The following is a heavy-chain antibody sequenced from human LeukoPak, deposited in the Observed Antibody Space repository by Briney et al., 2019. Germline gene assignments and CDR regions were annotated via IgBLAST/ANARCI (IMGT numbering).Heavy chain of an antibody. CDR2: ISSSGSTI. Sequence: GGSLRLSCAASGFTFSDYYMSWIRQAPGKGLEWVSYISSSGSTIYYADSVKGRFTISRDNAKNSLYLQMNSLRAEDTALYYCAKDVESSYYYYMDVWGKGTTVTISS. CDR3: AKDVESSYYYYMDV. J-gene: IGHJ6*03. V-gene: IGHV3-11*01. CDR1: GFTFSDYY.